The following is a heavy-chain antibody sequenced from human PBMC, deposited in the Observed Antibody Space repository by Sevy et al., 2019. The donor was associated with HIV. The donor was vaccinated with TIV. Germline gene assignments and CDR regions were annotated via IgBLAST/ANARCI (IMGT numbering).Heavy chain of an antibody. Sequence: GGSLRLSCAISGFTFGDYAVSWLRQAPGKGLQWVGFIRSKIYGGTPEYAASVKGRFTISRDDSKNITYLQMNSLETRETAIYYCARLKGTISPHNYFGLDVWGQGTTVTVSS. J-gene: IGHJ6*02. CDR3: ARLKGTISPHNYFGLDV. D-gene: IGHD3-3*01. V-gene: IGHV3-49*03. CDR1: GFTFGDYA. CDR2: IRSKIYGGTP.